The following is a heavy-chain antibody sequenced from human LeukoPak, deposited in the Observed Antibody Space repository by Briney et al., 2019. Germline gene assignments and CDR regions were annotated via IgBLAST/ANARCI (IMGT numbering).Heavy chain of an antibody. V-gene: IGHV1-8*02. CDR1: GYTFTGYY. D-gene: IGHD4-11*01. CDR3: ARTVFAFHI. J-gene: IGHJ3*02. Sequence: GASVKVSCKASGYTFTGYYMHWVRQATGQGLEWIGWMNPNNGKTGYAQKFQGRVTMTRNTSISTAYMELSSLRSEDTAVYYCARTVFAFHIWGQGSMVTVSS. CDR2: MNPNNGKT.